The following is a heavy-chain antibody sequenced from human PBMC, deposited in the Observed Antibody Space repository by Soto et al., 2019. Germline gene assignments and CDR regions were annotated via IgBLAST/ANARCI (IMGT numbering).Heavy chain of an antibody. CDR2: IIPIFGTA. J-gene: IGHJ4*02. CDR3: ATLLHGGKGVGRDY. V-gene: IGHV1-69*12. CDR1: GGTFSSYA. Sequence: QVQLVQSGAEVKKPGSSVKVSCKASGGTFSSYAISWVRQAPGQGLEWMGGIIPIFGTANYAQKFQGRVTITANESTNTAYMELSSLRSEDTAVYYCATLLHGGKGVGRDYWGQGTLVTVSS. D-gene: IGHD1-26*01.